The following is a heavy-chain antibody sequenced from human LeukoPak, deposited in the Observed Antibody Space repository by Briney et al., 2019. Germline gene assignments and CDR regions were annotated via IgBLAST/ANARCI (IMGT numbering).Heavy chain of an antibody. CDR2: ISYDGSNK. Sequence: GGSLRLSCAASGVTFSSYAMHWVRQAPRQGLERVAVISYDGSNKYYADSVKGRFTVSRDNSKNTLYLQMNSLRAEDTAVYYCARDRAYSGYDYVFAYWGQGTLVTVSS. CDR1: GVTFSSYA. D-gene: IGHD5-12*01. CDR3: ARDRAYSGYDYVFAY. J-gene: IGHJ4*02. V-gene: IGHV3-30*04.